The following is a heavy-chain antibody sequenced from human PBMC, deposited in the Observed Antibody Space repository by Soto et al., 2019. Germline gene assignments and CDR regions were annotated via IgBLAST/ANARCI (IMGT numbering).Heavy chain of an antibody. J-gene: IGHJ6*01. CDR2: ISYDGSNK. V-gene: IGHV3-30*18. D-gene: IGHD3-3*01. Sequence: PGGSLRLSCAASGFTFSSYGMHWVRQAPGKGLEWVAAISYDGSNKYYADSVKGRFTISRDNSKNTLYVQMNSLRAEDTAVYYCAKDVWSGPMDVWGQGTTVTVSS. CDR3: AKDVWSGPMDV. CDR1: GFTFSSYG.